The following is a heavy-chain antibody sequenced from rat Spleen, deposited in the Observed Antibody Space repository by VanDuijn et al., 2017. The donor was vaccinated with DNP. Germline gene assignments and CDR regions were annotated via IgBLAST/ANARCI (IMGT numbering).Heavy chain of an antibody. V-gene: IGHV3-1*01. CDR3: ARGNDDYYPNWYFDF. J-gene: IGHJ1*01. CDR2: ISYSGST. D-gene: IGHD1-12*03. Sequence: EVQLQESGPGLVKPSQSLSLTCSVTGFSITSNYWAWIRKLPGNKMEWVGHISYSGSTSYNPSLKSRISITRDTSKNQFFLQLNSVTTEDTATYYCARGNDDYYPNWYFDFWGPGTMVTVSS. CDR1: GFSITSNY.